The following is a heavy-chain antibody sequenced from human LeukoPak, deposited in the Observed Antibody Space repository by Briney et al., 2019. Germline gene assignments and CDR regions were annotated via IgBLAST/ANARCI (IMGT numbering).Heavy chain of an antibody. D-gene: IGHD3-16*01. J-gene: IGHJ4*02. CDR2: IYYSGST. CDR3: ARIMNTLLH. CDR1: GGSISSSSYY. Sequence: SETLSLTCTVSGGSISSSSYYWGWIRQPPGKGLEWIGSIYYSGSTYYNPSLKSRVTISVHTSKNQFSLKRSSVTAADTAVYYCARIMNTLLHWGQGTLVTVSS. V-gene: IGHV4-39*01.